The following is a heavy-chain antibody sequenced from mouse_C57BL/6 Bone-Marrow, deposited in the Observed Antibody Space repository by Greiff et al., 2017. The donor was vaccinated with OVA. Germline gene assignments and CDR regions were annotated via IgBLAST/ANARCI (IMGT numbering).Heavy chain of an antibody. J-gene: IGHJ1*03. V-gene: IGHV5-4*01. CDR2: ISDGGSYT. CDR1: GFTFSSYA. CDR3: ARDRGVVSYFDV. D-gene: IGHD1-1*01. Sequence: EVQGVESGGGLVKPGGSLKLSCAASGFTFSSYAMSWVRQTPEKRLEWVATISDGGSYTYYPDNVKGRFTISRDNAKNNLYLQMSHLKSEDTAMYDCARDRGVVSYFDVWGTGTTVTVSS.